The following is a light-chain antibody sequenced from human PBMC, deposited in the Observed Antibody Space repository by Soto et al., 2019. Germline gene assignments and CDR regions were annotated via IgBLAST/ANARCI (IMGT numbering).Light chain of an antibody. CDR2: GAS. V-gene: IGKV3-20*01. J-gene: IGKJ1*01. CDR1: QSVRSSY. CDR3: PQYGSSPVT. Sequence: EIGLTQSPGTLSLSPGERATLSCRASQSVRSSYLAWYQQKPGQAPRLLIYGASSRATGIPDSFSGSGSGTDFTCTIRRLEPDAFAVYYCPQYGSSPVTLGQGTKVEIK.